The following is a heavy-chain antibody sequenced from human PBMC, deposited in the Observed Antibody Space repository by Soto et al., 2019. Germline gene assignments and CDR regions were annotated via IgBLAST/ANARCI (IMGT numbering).Heavy chain of an antibody. Sequence: EVQLVESGGGLVKPGGSLRLSCAASGFTFSNAWMSWVRQAPGKGLEWVGRIKSKTDGGTTDYAAPVKGRFTISRDDSKNTLYLQMNSLKTEDTALYYCTRESSPYSGYDYPSDYWGQGTLVTVSS. V-gene: IGHV3-15*01. J-gene: IGHJ4*02. CDR3: TRESSPYSGYDYPSDY. CDR2: IKSKTDGGTT. D-gene: IGHD5-12*01. CDR1: GFTFSNAW.